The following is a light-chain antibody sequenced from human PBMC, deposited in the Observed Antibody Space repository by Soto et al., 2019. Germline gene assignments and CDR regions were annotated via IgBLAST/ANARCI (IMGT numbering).Light chain of an antibody. CDR1: SSDVGGYNY. V-gene: IGLV2-14*03. CDR2: RVS. J-gene: IGLJ1*01. CDR3: SSYTTSTTYV. Sequence: QSALTQPASVSGSPGQSITISCTGTSSDVGGYNYVSWYQQHPGKAPKLMIYRVSHRPSGVSNRFSGSKSGNTASLTISGLQAEDEADYFRSSYTTSTTYVFGTGTKVTVL.